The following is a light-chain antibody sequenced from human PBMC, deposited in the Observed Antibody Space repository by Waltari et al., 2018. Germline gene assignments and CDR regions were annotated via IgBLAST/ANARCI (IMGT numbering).Light chain of an antibody. CDR3: QQSYSMPWT. J-gene: IGKJ1*01. CDR1: QSISSY. V-gene: IGKV1-39*01. CDR2: DAS. Sequence: DIQMTQSPSSLSPSGGDRVTITCRASQSISSYLNWYQQKPGKAPKLLIYDASSLQSGVPSRFSGSGSGTDFTLSISSLQPEDCATYYCQQSYSMPWTFGQGTKVEIK.